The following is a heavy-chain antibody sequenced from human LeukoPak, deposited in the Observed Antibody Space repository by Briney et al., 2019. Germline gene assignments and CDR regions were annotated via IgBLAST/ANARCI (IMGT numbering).Heavy chain of an antibody. CDR1: GFTFSSYA. D-gene: IGHD4-23*01. CDR2: ISYDGSNK. CDR3: ARVTTVVTPILDY. V-gene: IGHV3-30-3*01. Sequence: GGSLRLSCAASGFTFSSYAMHWVRQAPGKGLEWVAVISYDGSNKYYADSVKGRFTISRDNSKNTLYLQMNSLRAEDTAVYYCARVTTVVTPILDYWGQGTLVTVSS. J-gene: IGHJ4*02.